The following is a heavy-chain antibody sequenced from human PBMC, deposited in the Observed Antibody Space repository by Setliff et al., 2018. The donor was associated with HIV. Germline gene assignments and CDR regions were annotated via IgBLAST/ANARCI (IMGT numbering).Heavy chain of an antibody. CDR2: ISVYNGNT. CDR3: ASVNSGSYVGPLDF. V-gene: IGHV1-18*01. D-gene: IGHD1-26*01. CDR1: GYTLAELS. Sequence: ASVKVSCKISGYTLAELSIHWVRQAPGQGLEWMGWISVYNGNTNYARKLQGRVTMTTDTSTRTVYMELRSLRSDDTAVYYCASVNSGSYVGPLDFWGQGTMVTVSS. J-gene: IGHJ3*01.